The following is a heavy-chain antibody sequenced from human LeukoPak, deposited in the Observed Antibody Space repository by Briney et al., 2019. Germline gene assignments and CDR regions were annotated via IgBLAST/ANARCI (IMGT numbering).Heavy chain of an antibody. J-gene: IGHJ4*02. D-gene: IGHD6-13*01. Sequence: SETLSLTCAVSGYSISSGYYWGWIRQPPGQGLEWIGSIYHSGSTYYNPSLKSRVTISVDTSKTQFSLKLSSVTAADTAVYYCARVRQQLGHYFDYWGQGTLVTVSS. V-gene: IGHV4-38-2*01. CDR3: ARVRQQLGHYFDY. CDR2: IYHSGST. CDR1: GYSISSGYY.